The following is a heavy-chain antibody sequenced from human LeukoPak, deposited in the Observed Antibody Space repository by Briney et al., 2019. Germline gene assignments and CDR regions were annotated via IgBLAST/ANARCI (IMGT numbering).Heavy chain of an antibody. V-gene: IGHV3-73*01. J-gene: IGHJ4*02. CDR2: IRSKANSYET. D-gene: IGHD6-6*01. CDR3: TRHGSSSGG. Sequence: GGSLRLSCAASGFTFSGSAMHWVRQASGKGLEWVGRIRSKANSYETAYAASVKGRFTISRDDSKNTAYLQMNSLKTEDTAVYYCTRHGSSSGGGGQGTLVTVSS. CDR1: GFTFSGSA.